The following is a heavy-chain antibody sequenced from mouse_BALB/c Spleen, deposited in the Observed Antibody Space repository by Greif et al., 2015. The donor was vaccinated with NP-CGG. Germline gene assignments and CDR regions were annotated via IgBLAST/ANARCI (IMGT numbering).Heavy chain of an antibody. Sequence: VQLQQSGAELVKPGASVKLSCTASGFNIKDTYMHWVKQRPEQGLEWIGRIDPANGNTKYDPKFQGKATITADTSSNTAYLQLSSLTSEDTAVYYCASNYYGSSLYAMDYWGQGTSVTVSS. CDR3: ASNYYGSSLYAMDY. D-gene: IGHD1-1*01. J-gene: IGHJ4*01. CDR1: GFNIKDTY. CDR2: IDPANGNT. V-gene: IGHV14-3*02.